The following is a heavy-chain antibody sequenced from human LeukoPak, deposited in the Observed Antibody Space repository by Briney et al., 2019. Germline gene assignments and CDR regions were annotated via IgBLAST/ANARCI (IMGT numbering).Heavy chain of an antibody. CDR3: TRHVDSSGYDRDY. CDR1: GFTFSGSA. CDR2: IRSKANSYAT. J-gene: IGHJ4*01. V-gene: IGHV3-73*01. Sequence: GGSLRLSCAASGFTFSGSAMHWVRQASGKGLEWVGRIRSKANSYATAYAASVKGRFTISRDDSKNTAYLQMNSLKTEDTAVYYCTRHVDSSGYDRDYWGQEPWSPSPQ. D-gene: IGHD3-22*01.